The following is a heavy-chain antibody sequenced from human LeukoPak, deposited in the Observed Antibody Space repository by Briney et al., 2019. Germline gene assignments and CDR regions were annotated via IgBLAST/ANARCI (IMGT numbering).Heavy chain of an antibody. D-gene: IGHD2/OR15-2a*01. J-gene: IGHJ4*02. Sequence: PSETLSLTCTVSGGSISSYYWSWIRQPPGKGLEWIGYIHYSGSTNYNPSLKSRLTISVETSKNQFSLKLRSVTAADTAVYYCARKQRRLSDFDYWGQGTLVTVSS. V-gene: IGHV4-59*01. CDR2: IHYSGST. CDR3: ARKQRRLSDFDY. CDR1: GGSISSYY.